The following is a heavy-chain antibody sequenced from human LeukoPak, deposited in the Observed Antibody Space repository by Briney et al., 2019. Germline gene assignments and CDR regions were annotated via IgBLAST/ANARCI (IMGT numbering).Heavy chain of an antibody. D-gene: IGHD6-19*01. CDR2: INHSGSI. J-gene: IGHJ4*02. Sequence: SETLSLXCAVYGAFFSDSYWSWIRQPPGKELEWIGEINHSGSINYSPSLKSRVIISVDTSKNQFSLKLSSVTAADTAVYYCVTHSNGYYFDYWGQGTLVTVSS. CDR3: VTHSNGYYFDY. V-gene: IGHV4-34*01. CDR1: GAFFSDSY.